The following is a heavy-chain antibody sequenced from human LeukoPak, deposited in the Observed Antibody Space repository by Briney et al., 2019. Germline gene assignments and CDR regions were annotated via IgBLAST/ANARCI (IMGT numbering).Heavy chain of an antibody. CDR1: GGSISSGSYY. CDR3: ARTLTSVGHYSSSPRGY. J-gene: IGHJ4*02. D-gene: IGHD6-6*01. V-gene: IGHV4-61*02. CDR2: IYTSGST. Sequence: SETLSLTCTVPGGSISSGSYYWSWLRQPAGKGREWIGRIYTSGSTNYHPSLKSRVTISVDTSKNQFSLKLSSVTAADTAVYYCARTLTSVGHYSSSPRGYWGQGTLVTVSS.